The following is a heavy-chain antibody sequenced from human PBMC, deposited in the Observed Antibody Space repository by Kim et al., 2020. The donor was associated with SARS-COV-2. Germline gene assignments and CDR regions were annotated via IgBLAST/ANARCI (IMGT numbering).Heavy chain of an antibody. J-gene: IGHJ4*02. D-gene: IGHD6-19*01. CDR3: ARAYSSGWAYFDY. Sequence: YATSVKGRFTISRANAKNSLYLKMNRLGAEDTAVYYCARAYSSGWAYFDYWGQGTLVTVSS. V-gene: IGHV3-21*01.